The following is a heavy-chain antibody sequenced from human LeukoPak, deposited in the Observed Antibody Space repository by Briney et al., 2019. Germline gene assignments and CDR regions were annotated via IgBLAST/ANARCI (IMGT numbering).Heavy chain of an antibody. J-gene: IGHJ4*02. CDR3: QGGRF. CDR2: IKSKTDGGTT. Sequence: GGSLRLSCSASGFIFTNAWISWVRQAPGKGLEWVGRIKSKTDGGTTDYAAPVKGRFSISRDDSKNTLYLQMNSLKSEDTAVYYCQGGRFWGQGTLVTVSS. D-gene: IGHD1-26*01. V-gene: IGHV3-15*01. CDR1: GFIFTNAW.